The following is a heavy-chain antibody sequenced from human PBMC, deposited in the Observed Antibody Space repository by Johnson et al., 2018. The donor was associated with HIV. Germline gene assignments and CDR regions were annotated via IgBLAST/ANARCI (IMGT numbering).Heavy chain of an antibody. CDR1: GFTFTSYA. J-gene: IGHJ3*02. Sequence: EVQLVESGGGLVQPGGSLRLSCAASGFTFTSYAMSWVRQAPGKGLEWVSVIYSDGGTYYADSVQGRFTLSRDNSQNTLYLQMNSLRAEDTAVYYCARDHSGYDSVTAAFDIWGPGTMVTVSS. V-gene: IGHV3-66*01. CDR2: IYSDGGT. D-gene: IGHD5-12*01. CDR3: ARDHSGYDSVTAAFDI.